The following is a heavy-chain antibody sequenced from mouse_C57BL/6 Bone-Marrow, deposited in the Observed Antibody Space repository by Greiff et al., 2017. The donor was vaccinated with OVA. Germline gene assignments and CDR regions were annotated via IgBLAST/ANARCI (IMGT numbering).Heavy chain of an antibody. D-gene: IGHD2-12*01. V-gene: IGHV2-5*01. Sequence: QVQLQQSGPGLVQPSQSLSITCTVSGFSLTSYGVHWVRQSPGKCLAWLGVIWRGGSTAYTAAFMSRLSITKDNSKSQVFFKMNSLQADDTAIYYCAKNYDGGDYYAMDYWGQGTSVTVSS. CDR3: AKNYDGGDYYAMDY. J-gene: IGHJ4*01. CDR1: GFSLTSYG. CDR2: IWRGGST.